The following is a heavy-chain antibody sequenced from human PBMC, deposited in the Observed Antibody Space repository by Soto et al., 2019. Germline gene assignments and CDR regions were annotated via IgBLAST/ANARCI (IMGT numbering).Heavy chain of an antibody. V-gene: IGHV2-26*01. CDR1: GFSLSNARMD. J-gene: IGHJ5*02. D-gene: IGHD6-6*01. Sequence: QVTLKESGPVLVKPTETITLTCTVSGFSLSNARMDVSWIRQPPGKALEWLAHIFSNDEKSYSTSLKSRLTISKDTSKSQVVLTMTNMDPVDTATFYCARIRDYSSSEEQFDPWGQGTLVTVSS. CDR2: IFSNDEK. CDR3: ARIRDYSSSEEQFDP.